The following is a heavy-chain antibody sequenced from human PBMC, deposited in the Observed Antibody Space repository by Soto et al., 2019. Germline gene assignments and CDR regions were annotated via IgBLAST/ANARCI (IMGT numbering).Heavy chain of an antibody. CDR2: ISYDGSNK. Sequence: PGGPLRVSWAASGCPFSSYAMHWVRQAPGKGLEWVAVISYDGSNKYYADSVKGRFTISRDNSKNTLYLQMNSLRAEDTAVFYCATRNLRDVDWLVTYVDFWGQGTLVTVSS. CDR1: GCPFSSYA. J-gene: IGHJ4*02. CDR3: ATRNLRDVDWLVTYVDF. D-gene: IGHD3-9*01. V-gene: IGHV3-30-3*01.